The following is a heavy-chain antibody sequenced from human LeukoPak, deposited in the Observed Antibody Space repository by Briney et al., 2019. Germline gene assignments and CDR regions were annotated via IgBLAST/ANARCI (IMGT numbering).Heavy chain of an antibody. CDR1: GFTFSNYW. D-gene: IGHD4-11*01. CDR2: IKQDGSEE. Sequence: GGSLRLSCAASGFTFSNYWMTWVRQAPGKGLEWVANIKQDGSEEYYVDSVKGRFTISRDNAKNSLYLQMNSLRAEDTAVYYCARVQDYRDRPGWFDPWGQGTLVTVSS. CDR3: ARVQDYRDRPGWFDP. V-gene: IGHV3-7*01. J-gene: IGHJ5*02.